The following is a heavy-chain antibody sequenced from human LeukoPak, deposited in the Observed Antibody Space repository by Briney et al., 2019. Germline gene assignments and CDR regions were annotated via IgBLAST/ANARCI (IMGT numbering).Heavy chain of an antibody. V-gene: IGHV3-7*01. CDR2: IKQDASEE. Sequence: GGSLRLSCAASGFTLSNYWMSWLRQAPGKGLEWVAIIKQDASEEYYVDSVRGRFTISRDNAKNSVYLQMNSLRAEDTALYYCVREGQTAWNDCWGQGTLATVSS. D-gene: IGHD5-18*01. J-gene: IGHJ4*02. CDR3: VREGQTAWNDC. CDR1: GFTLSNYW.